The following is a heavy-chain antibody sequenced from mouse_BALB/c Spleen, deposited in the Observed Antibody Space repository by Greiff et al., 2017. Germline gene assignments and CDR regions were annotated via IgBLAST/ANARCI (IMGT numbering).Heavy chain of an antibody. CDR2: INSNGGST. J-gene: IGHJ4*01. D-gene: IGHD1-1*01. CDR1: GFTFSSYG. CDR3: ARDRPYYGYAMDY. Sequence: EVMLVESGGGLVQPGGSLKLSCAASGFTFSSYGMSWVRQTPDKRLELVATINSNGGSTYYPDSVKGRFTISRDNAKNTLYLQMSSLKSEDTAMYYCARDRPYYGYAMDYWGQGTSVTVSS. V-gene: IGHV5-6-3*01.